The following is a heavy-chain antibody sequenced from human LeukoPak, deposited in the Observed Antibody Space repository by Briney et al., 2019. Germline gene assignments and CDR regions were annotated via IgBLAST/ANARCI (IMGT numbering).Heavy chain of an antibody. CDR2: ISASGTT. J-gene: IGHJ4*02. Sequence: SETLSLTCTPSGGSLRRHFWYGIRESAGGGLEWIGRISASGTTKYTPPLKSRVTMSLDTPKKQLSLRLSSVRAGHSAVYHCGRDDDGLGYADYWGQGTLVTVSP. V-gene: IGHV4-4*07. CDR1: GGSLRRHF. D-gene: IGHD5-18*01. CDR3: GRDDDGLGYADY.